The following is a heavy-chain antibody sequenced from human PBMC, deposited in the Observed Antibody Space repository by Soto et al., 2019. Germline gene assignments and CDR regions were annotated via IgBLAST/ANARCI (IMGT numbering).Heavy chain of an antibody. D-gene: IGHD3-3*01. V-gene: IGHV4-59*01. Sequence: SETLSLTCTVSGGSISSYYWSWIRQPPGRGLEWIGYIYYSGSTNYNPSLKSRVTISVDTSKNQFSLKLSSVTAAGTAVYYCARAYYDFWSGYLNWFDPWAQGALVTVSS. J-gene: IGHJ5*02. CDR2: IYYSGST. CDR3: ARAYYDFWSGYLNWFDP. CDR1: GGSISSYY.